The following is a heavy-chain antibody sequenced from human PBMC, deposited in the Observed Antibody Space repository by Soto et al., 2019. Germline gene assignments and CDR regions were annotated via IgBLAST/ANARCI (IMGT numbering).Heavy chain of an antibody. CDR2: VVPDGTT. CDR3: AKDWDTAMGLFDY. J-gene: IGHJ4*02. D-gene: IGHD5-18*01. CDR1: EFTVSGNY. Sequence: GGSLRLSCAACEFTVSGNYMNWVRQAPGKGLEWVSLVVPDGTTYLADSVKGRFTISRDNSKNTLYLQMNSLRAEDTAVYYCAKDWDTAMGLFDYWGRGTLVTVSS. V-gene: IGHV3-53*05.